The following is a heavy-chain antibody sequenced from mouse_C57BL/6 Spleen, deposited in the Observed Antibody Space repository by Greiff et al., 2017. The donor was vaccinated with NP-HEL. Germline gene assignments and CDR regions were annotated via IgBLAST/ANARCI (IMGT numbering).Heavy chain of an antibody. CDR2: ISGGGGNT. D-gene: IGHD4-1*01. CDR1: GFTFSSYT. J-gene: IGHJ3*01. CDR3: ARQTGLGEFRFAY. V-gene: IGHV5-9*01. Sequence: EVQLVESGGGLVKPGGSLKLSCAASGFTFSSYTMSWVRQTPEKRLEWVATISGGGGNTYYPDSVKGRFTISRDNAKNTLYLQMSSLRSEDTALYYCARQTGLGEFRFAYWGQGTLVTVSA.